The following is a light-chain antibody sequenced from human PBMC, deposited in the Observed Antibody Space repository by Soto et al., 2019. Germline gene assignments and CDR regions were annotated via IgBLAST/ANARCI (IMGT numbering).Light chain of an antibody. CDR2: GAS. CDR1: QSIYSN. CDR3: QQYNNWTRT. V-gene: IGKV3-15*01. Sequence: EIVLTQSPATLSLSPGERATLSCRASQSIYSNLAWYQQKPGQAPRLLIYGASTRATGIPARFSGSGSETEFTLTISSLKYEDFAVYYCQQYNNWTRTFGQGTKVDIK. J-gene: IGKJ1*01.